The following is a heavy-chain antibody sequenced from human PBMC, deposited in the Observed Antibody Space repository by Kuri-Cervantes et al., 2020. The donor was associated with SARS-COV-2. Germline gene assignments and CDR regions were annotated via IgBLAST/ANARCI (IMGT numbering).Heavy chain of an antibody. V-gene: IGHV3-13*03. J-gene: IGHJ4*02. CDR3: ARSPGDGDYDPFDY. Sequence: GGSLRLSCAACGFTFSSYDMHWVRQATGKGLEWVSAIGTAGDTYYPGSVKGQFTISRENAKNSMCLQMNSLRAEDTAVYYCARSPGDGDYDPFDYWGQGTLVTVSS. D-gene: IGHD4-17*01. CDR2: IGTAGDT. CDR1: GFTFSSYD.